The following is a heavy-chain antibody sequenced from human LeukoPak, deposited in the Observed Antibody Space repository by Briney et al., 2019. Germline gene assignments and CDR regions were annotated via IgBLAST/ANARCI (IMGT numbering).Heavy chain of an antibody. CDR3: ARDRQYYYGSGSGPDY. V-gene: IGHV3-7*01. J-gene: IGHJ4*02. Sequence: PGGSLRLSCAASGFTFSSYWMSWVRQAPGKGLEWVANIKQDGSEKYYVDSVKGRFTISRDNAKNTLYLQMNSLRAEDTAVYYCARDRQYYYGSGSGPDYWGQGTLVTVSS. D-gene: IGHD3-10*01. CDR1: GFTFSSYW. CDR2: IKQDGSEK.